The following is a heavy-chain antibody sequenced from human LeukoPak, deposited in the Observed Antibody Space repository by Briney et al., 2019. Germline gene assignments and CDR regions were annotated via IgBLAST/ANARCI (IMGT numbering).Heavy chain of an antibody. D-gene: IGHD2-15*01. CDR3: ARGGLRWRDPFDI. Sequence: ASVKVSCKAAGYTFVSHGISWVRLAPGQGLEWMGWISAYNGDTKYAQKFQARVTMTTDTSTSTAYMELNSLRSEDTAVYYCARGGLRWRDPFDIWGQGTLVTVSS. V-gene: IGHV1-18*01. CDR2: ISAYNGDT. CDR1: GYTFVSHG. J-gene: IGHJ3*02.